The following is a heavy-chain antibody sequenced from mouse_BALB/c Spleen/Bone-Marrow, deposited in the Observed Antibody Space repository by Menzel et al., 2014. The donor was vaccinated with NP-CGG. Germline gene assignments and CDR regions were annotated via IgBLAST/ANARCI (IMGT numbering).Heavy chain of an antibody. V-gene: IGHV1S29*02. J-gene: IGHJ4*01. Sequence: VQLQQSGPELVKPGASVKISCKASEYTFTDYNMHWVKQSHGKSLEWIGYIYPYSGGTGYNQKFKSKATLTVDDSSFTAYMELRSLTTEDSAVYYCARSGIPYAMDYWGQGTSVTVPS. D-gene: IGHD5-2*01. CDR3: ARSGIPYAMDY. CDR1: EYTFTDYN. CDR2: IYPYSGGT.